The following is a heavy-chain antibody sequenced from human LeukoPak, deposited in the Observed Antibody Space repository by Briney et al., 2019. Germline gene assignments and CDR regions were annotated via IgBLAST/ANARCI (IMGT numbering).Heavy chain of an antibody. D-gene: IGHD3-10*01. CDR3: ARHRFGEFDY. CDR2: IYYSGST. CDR1: GGSISSYY. J-gene: IGHJ4*02. V-gene: IGHV4-59*08. Sequence: SETLSLTCTVSGGSISSYYWSWIRQPPGKGLEWIGYIYYSGSTNYNPSLKSRVTISVDTSKNQFSLKLSSVTAADTAVYYCARHRFGEFDYWGQGTLATVSS.